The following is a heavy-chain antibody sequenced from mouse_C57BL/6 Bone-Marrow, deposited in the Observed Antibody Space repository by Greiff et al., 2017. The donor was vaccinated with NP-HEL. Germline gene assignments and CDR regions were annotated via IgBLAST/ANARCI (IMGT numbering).Heavy chain of an antibody. CDR2: INPSSGYT. CDR3: ARRTMVTAGGFDY. D-gene: IGHD2-2*01. Sequence: VQLQQSGAELAKPGASVKLSCKASGYTFTSYWMHWVKQRPGQGLEWIGYINPSSGYTKYNQKFKDKATLTADKSSSTAYMQLSSLTYEDSAVYYCARRTMVTAGGFDYWGQGTTLTVSS. V-gene: IGHV1-7*01. CDR1: GYTFTSYW. J-gene: IGHJ2*01.